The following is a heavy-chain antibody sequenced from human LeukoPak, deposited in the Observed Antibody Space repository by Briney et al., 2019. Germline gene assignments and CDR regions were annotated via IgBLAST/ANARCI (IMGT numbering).Heavy chain of an antibody. D-gene: IGHD5-18*01. CDR2: INHSGST. J-gene: IGHJ4*02. CDR1: GGSFSGYY. Sequence: SETLSLTCAVYGGSFSGYYWSWIRQPPGKGLEWIGEINHSGSTNYNPSLKSRVTISVDTSENQFSLKLSSVTAADTAVYYCARAYTAMAHDYWGQGTLVTVSS. CDR3: ARAYTAMAHDY. V-gene: IGHV4-34*01.